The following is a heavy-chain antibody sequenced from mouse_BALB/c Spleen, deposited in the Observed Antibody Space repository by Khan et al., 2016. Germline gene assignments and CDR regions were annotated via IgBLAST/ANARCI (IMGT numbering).Heavy chain of an antibody. CDR3: ERAGYYGEFAY. D-gene: IGHD1-1*01. Sequence: EVKLLESGGGLVQPGGSLKLSCAASGFDLSRYWMSWVRQAPGQGLEWIGEINPDSSTINYTPSLTDRFIISRDNANTTLYLHVRQVRSQDTALDYCERAGYYGEFAYWGQGTLVSVSA. CDR1: GFDLSRYW. J-gene: IGHJ3*01. CDR2: INPDSSTI. V-gene: IGHV4-1*02.